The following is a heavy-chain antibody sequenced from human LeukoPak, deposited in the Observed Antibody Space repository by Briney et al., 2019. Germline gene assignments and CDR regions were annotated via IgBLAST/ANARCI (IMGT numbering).Heavy chain of an antibody. J-gene: IGHJ4*02. CDR1: GFTFSSYA. D-gene: IGHD3-10*01. CDR2: ISGSGGST. CDR3: ASRGGFSYFDY. Sequence: GGSLRLSCAASGFTFSSYAMSWVRQAPGKGLEWVSAISGSGGSTYYADSVKGRFTISRHNSKNTVYLQMNSPRAEDTAVYYCASRGGFSYFDYWGQGSLVTVSS. V-gene: IGHV3-23*01.